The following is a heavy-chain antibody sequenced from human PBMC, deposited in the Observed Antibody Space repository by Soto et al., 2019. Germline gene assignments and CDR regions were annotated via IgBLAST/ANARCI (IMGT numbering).Heavy chain of an antibody. J-gene: IGHJ4*02. D-gene: IGHD3-3*01. CDR2: IYYSGST. CDR1: GGSISSGGYY. Sequence: PSETLSLTCTVSGGSISSGGYYWSWIRQHPGKGLEWIGYIYYSGSTYYNPSLKSRVTISVDTSKNQFSLKLSSVTAADTAVYYCARGIEYDFWSGYPGYFDYWGQGTRVTVAS. CDR3: ARGIEYDFWSGYPGYFDY. V-gene: IGHV4-31*03.